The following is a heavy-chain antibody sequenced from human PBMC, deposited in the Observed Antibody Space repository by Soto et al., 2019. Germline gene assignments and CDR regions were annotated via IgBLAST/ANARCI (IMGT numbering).Heavy chain of an antibody. D-gene: IGHD2-2*02. CDR2: ISGSGGST. V-gene: IGHV3-23*01. CDR3: AKAGVVPAAIGNYYYYYYMDV. Sequence: GGSLRLSCAASGFTFSSYAMSWVRQAPGKGLEWVSAISGSGGSTYYADSLKGRFTISRYNAKNTLDLQMNSLRAEDTAVYYCAKAGVVPAAIGNYYYYYYMDVWGKGTTVTVSS. CDR1: GFTFSSYA. J-gene: IGHJ6*03.